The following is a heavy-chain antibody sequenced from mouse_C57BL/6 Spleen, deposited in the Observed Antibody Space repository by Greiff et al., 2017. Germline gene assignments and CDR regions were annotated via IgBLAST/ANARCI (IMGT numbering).Heavy chain of an antibody. V-gene: IGHV5-4*01. CDR1: GFTFSSYA. CDR2: IGDGGSYT. D-gene: IGHD1-1*01. Sequence: DVQLLQSGAGLVKPGASLNLSCTASGFTFSSYAMPWVRQTPEKRLEWLVTIGDGGSYTYYPAKVKGQFTISTDNTKNTLYLQISNLKSEDTALYYCAGDDDYYFDYWGQGTTLTVSS. J-gene: IGHJ2*01. CDR3: AGDDDYYFDY.